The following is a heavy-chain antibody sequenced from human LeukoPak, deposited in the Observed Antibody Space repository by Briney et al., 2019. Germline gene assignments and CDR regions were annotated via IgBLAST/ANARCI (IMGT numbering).Heavy chain of an antibody. CDR1: GGTFSSYA. J-gene: IGHJ6*02. CDR2: IIPILGIA. D-gene: IGHD2-2*01. Sequence: SVKVSCKASGGTFSSYAISWVRQAPGQGLEWMGRIIPILGIANYAQKFQGRVTITADRSTSTAYMELSSLRSEDTAVYYCARGKLVVPAATERVYYYYGMDVWGQGTTVTVSS. CDR3: ARGKLVVPAATERVYYYYGMDV. V-gene: IGHV1-69*04.